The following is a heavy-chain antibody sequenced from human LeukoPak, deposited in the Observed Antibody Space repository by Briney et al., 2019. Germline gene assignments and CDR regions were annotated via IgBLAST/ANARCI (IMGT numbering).Heavy chain of an antibody. J-gene: IGHJ4*02. D-gene: IGHD2-21*02. V-gene: IGHV1-2*02. CDR2: INLKSGDT. CDR1: GYTFTNSY. CDR3: AREGRHCGGDCYSFDF. Sequence: ASVKVSCKASGYTFTNSYMHWVRQAPGRGLEYLAWINLKSGDTIYAQKFQGRVTLTRDTSISTAYMDLGSLRSDDTAIYYRAREGRHCGGDCYSFDFWGQGTLVTVSS.